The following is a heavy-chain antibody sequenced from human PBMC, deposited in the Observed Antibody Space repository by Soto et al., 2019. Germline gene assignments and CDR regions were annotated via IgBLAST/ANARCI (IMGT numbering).Heavy chain of an antibody. Sequence: SETLSLTCTVSGGSISSGNYYWSWIRQPPGKGLEWVGFISYSGSTYYSTSLKSRVTISVDTSKSQFSLNLSFVTAADTSVYYCATMGTPATGLYFFDYWGQGSLVTVSS. CDR2: ISYSGST. J-gene: IGHJ4*02. D-gene: IGHD2-15*01. CDR3: ATMGTPATGLYFFDY. CDR1: GGSISSGNYY. V-gene: IGHV4-30-4*01.